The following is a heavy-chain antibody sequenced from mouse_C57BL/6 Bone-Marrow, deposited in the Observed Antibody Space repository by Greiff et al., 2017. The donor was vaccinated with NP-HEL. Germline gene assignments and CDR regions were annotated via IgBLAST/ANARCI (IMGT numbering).Heavy chain of an antibody. CDR2: ISSGGSYT. CDR3: ARLRWLLPYYYAMDY. Sequence: EVQLVESGGDLVKPGGSLKLSCAASGFTFSSYGMSWVRQTPDKRLEWVATISSGGSYTYYPDSVKGRFTIARDNAKNTLYLQMSSLKSEDTAMYYSARLRWLLPYYYAMDYWGQGTSVTVSS. CDR1: GFTFSSYG. J-gene: IGHJ4*01. D-gene: IGHD2-3*01. V-gene: IGHV5-6*01.